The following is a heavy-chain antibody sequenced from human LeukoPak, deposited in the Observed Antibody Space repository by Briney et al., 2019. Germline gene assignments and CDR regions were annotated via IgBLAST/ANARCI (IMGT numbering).Heavy chain of an antibody. J-gene: IGHJ4*02. CDR3: ARGGPTIVPAAIADY. D-gene: IGHD2-2*01. V-gene: IGHV3-30*04. CDR2: ISYDGSNK. Sequence: GGSLRLSCAASGFTFSSYAMHWVRQAPGKGLEWVAVISYDGSNKYYADSVKGRFTISRDNSKNTLYLQMNSLRAEDTAVYYCARGGPTIVPAAIADYWGQGTLVTVSS. CDR1: GFTFSSYA.